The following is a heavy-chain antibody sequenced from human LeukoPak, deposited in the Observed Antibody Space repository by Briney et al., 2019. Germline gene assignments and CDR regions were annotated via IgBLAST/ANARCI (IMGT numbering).Heavy chain of an antibody. V-gene: IGHV4-59*01. CDR1: GGSITSYY. CDR2: IYYSRST. Sequence: SETLSLTCTVSGGSITSYYWSWIRQAPGKGLEWIGHIYYSRSTNYSPSLKSRVTISIDTSRKQFSLKVSSVTAADTAMYYCAKWSDYANAFDIWGQGTVVIGSS. J-gene: IGHJ3*02. D-gene: IGHD4-17*01. CDR3: AKWSDYANAFDI.